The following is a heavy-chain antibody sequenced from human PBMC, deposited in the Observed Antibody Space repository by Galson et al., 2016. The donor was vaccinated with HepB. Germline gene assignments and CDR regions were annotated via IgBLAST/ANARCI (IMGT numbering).Heavy chain of an antibody. D-gene: IGHD5-18*01. CDR2: ITENGSQT. Sequence: SLRLSCAASGFTFDSYCIHWVRQSPGKGLEWVANITENGSQTYYVDSVKGRFTISRDNAKNSLYLQMNSLRAEDTAVYYCAGDHPARIHVWVQGYFDFWGQGTLVTVSS. CDR1: GFTFDSYC. V-gene: IGHV3-7*04. CDR3: AGDHPARIHVWVQGYFDF. J-gene: IGHJ4*02.